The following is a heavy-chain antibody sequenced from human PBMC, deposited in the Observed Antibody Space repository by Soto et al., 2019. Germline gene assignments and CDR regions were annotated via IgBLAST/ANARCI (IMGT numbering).Heavy chain of an antibody. V-gene: IGHV4-4*02. J-gene: IGHJ6*02. Sequence: QVQLQESGPGLVKPSGTLSLTCAVSGGSISSSNWWSWVRQPPGKGLEWIGEIYHSGSTNYNPSLKSRVTISVDKSKNQFSLKLSSVTAADTAVYYCARVGVVVAATSYYYYGMDVWGQGTTVTVSS. D-gene: IGHD2-15*01. CDR3: ARVGVVVAATSYYYYGMDV. CDR1: GGSISSSNW. CDR2: IYHSGST.